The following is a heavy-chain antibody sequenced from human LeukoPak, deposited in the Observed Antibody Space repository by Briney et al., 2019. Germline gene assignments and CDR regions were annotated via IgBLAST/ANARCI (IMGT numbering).Heavy chain of an antibody. D-gene: IGHD6-19*01. CDR1: RFTFRSYG. Sequence: GGSLRLSCAASRFTFRSYGMHWVRQAPGKGLEWVAVISSDGSNTYYADSVKGRFTISRDNSKNTLYLQMNSLRAEDTAVYYCAKDGQYSGGWYEGHFDYWGQGTLVTASS. CDR2: ISSDGSNT. V-gene: IGHV3-30*18. J-gene: IGHJ4*02. CDR3: AKDGQYSGGWYEGHFDY.